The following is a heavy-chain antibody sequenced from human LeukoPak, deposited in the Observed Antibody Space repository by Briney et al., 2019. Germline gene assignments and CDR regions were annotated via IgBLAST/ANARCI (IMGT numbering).Heavy chain of an antibody. CDR1: GGSISSSSYY. D-gene: IGHD6-13*01. Sequence: SETLSLTCTVSGGSISSSSYYWGWIRQPPGKGLEWIGSIYYSGSTYYNPSLKSRVTISVDTSKNQFSLKLSSVTAADTAVYYCARPSYSDGAFDIWGQGTMVTVSS. V-gene: IGHV4-39*01. CDR2: IYYSGST. J-gene: IGHJ3*02. CDR3: ARPSYSDGAFDI.